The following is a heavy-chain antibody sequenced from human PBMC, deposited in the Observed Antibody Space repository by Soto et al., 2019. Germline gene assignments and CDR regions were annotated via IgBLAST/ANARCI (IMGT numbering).Heavy chain of an antibody. J-gene: IGHJ2*01. CDR1: RFTFSSYG. Sequence: QVQLVESGGGVVQPGRSLRLSCAASRFTFSSYGMHWVRQAPGKGLEWVAVIWYDGSNKYYADSVKGRFTISRDNSKNTLYLQMNSLRAEDTAVYYCARGLRWYPNVEYFDLWGRGTLVTVSS. D-gene: IGHD4-17*01. V-gene: IGHV3-33*01. CDR2: IWYDGSNK. CDR3: ARGLRWYPNVEYFDL.